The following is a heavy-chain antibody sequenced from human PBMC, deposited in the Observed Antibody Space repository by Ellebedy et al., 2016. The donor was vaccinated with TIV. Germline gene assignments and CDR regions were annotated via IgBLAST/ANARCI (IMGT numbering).Heavy chain of an antibody. CDR2: IWYDGTKK. J-gene: IGHJ4*02. CDR3: ARDGYYHDGFDY. D-gene: IGHD3-22*01. V-gene: IGHV3-33*01. CDR1: GFTFSIYG. Sequence: GESLKISCAASGFTFSIYGMQWVRQAPGKGLEWVALIWYDGTKKFYAESVKGRFTISRDNSKNTLYLQMNSLRVEDTAIYYCARDGYYHDGFDYWGQGTPVTVSS.